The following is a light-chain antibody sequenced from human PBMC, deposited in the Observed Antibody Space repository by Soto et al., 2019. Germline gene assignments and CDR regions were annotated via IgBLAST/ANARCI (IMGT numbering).Light chain of an antibody. Sequence: IILTQSPVTLSLSPGERATLSCRASQSVNSYLAWYQQKPGQAPRLLIYDASNRATGIPARFSGSGSGTDFTLTISSLEPEDFAVYCCYQRSNWLLTFGGGTNV. CDR2: DAS. CDR1: QSVNSY. J-gene: IGKJ4*01. CDR3: YQRSNWLLT. V-gene: IGKV3-11*01.